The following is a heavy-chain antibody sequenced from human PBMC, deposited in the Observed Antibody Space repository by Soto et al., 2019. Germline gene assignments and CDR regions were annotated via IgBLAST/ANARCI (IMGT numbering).Heavy chain of an antibody. CDR2: IFSNDEK. CDR3: ARTLGEDYDILTAYYRFDY. D-gene: IGHD3-9*01. CDR1: GFSLSNARMG. J-gene: IGHJ4*02. V-gene: IGHV2-26*01. Sequence: QVTLKESGPVLVKPTETLTLTCTVSGFSLSNARMGVSWIRQPPGKALEWLAHIFSNDEKSYSTSLKSRLTISKDTSKSQVVLTMTNMDPVDTATYYSARTLGEDYDILTAYYRFDYWGQGTLVTVSS.